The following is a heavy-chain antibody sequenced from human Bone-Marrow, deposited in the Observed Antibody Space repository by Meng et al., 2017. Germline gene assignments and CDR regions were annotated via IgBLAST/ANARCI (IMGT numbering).Heavy chain of an antibody. J-gene: IGHJ2*01. Sequence: EAGPGLVRRSHTLSLAGTFSGGSISSGNHYWSWNRQHPGKGLEYIGYIYYSGSTYYNPSLKSRVIISVDTSKNQFSLRLNSVTAADTAVYYCASLYGDSSVWYLDLWGRGTLVTVSS. D-gene: IGHD4-17*01. V-gene: IGHV4-31*03. CDR2: IYYSGST. CDR3: ASLYGDSSVWYLDL. CDR1: GGSISSGNHY.